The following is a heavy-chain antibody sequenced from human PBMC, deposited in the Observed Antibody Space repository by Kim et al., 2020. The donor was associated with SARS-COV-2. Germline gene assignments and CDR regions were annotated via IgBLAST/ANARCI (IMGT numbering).Heavy chain of an antibody. CDR1: GFTFSSYD. CDR3: ARGSYSSSWYYFDY. V-gene: IGHV3-13*01. Sequence: GESLKISCAASGFTFSSYDMHWVRQATGKGLEWVSAIGTAGDTYYPGSVKGRFTISRENAKNSLYLQMNSLRAGDTAVYYCARGSYSSSWYYFDYWGQGTLVTVSS. CDR2: IGTAGDT. J-gene: IGHJ4*02. D-gene: IGHD6-13*01.